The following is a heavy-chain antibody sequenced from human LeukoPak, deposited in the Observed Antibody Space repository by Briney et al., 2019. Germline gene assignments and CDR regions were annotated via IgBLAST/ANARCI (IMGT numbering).Heavy chain of an antibody. V-gene: IGHV3-11*01. Sequence: PGGSLRLSCAASEFTFSDYYMTWIRQAPGKGLEWVSYISSSGSSISYADSVKGRFTISRDNAKNSLSLQMNSPRAEDAAVYYCARGYTDLGGDYAMDVWGQGTTVTVSS. CDR2: ISSSGSSI. J-gene: IGHJ6*02. CDR1: EFTFSDYY. CDR3: ARGYTDLGGDYAMDV. D-gene: IGHD5-18*01.